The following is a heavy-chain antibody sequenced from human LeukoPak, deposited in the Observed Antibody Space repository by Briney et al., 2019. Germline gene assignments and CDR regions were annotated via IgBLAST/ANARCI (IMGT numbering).Heavy chain of an antibody. CDR3: ASLRWQQLVGDDY. J-gene: IGHJ4*02. CDR2: IYHSGST. V-gene: IGHV4-30-2*01. Sequence: PSQTLSLTCTVSGGSISSGGYYWSWIRQPPGKGLEWIGYIYHSGSTNYNPSLKSRVTISVDKSKNQFSLKLSSVTAADTAVYYCASLRWQQLVGDDYWGQGTLVTVSS. CDR1: GGSISSGGYY. D-gene: IGHD6-13*01.